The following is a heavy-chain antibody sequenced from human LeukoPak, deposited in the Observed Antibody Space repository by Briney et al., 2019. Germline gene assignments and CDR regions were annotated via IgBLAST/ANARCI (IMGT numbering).Heavy chain of an antibody. J-gene: IGHJ4*02. CDR1: GGSISSYY. V-gene: IGHV3-21*03. Sequence: ETLSLTCTVSGGSISSYYWSWIRQPPGKGLEWVSSISSSSSYIYYADSVKGRFTISRDNAKNSLYLQMNSLRAGDTAVYYCARSVPGGPIDYWGQGTLVTVSS. CDR3: ARSVPGGPIDY. CDR2: ISSSSSYI. D-gene: IGHD1-14*01.